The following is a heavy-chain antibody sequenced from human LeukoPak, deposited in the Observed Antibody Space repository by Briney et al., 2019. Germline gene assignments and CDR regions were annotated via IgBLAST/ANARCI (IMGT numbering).Heavy chain of an antibody. CDR2: INPNNGDT. CDR1: GYTFSPYW. V-gene: IGHV1-2*02. Sequence: GASVKVSCKASGYTFSPYWIHWVRQAPGQGPEWMGWINPNNGDTNYAQRFQGRVTMTRDTSISTAYMELSGLRSDDTAVYYCACGVGTAITLDYWGQGTLVTVSS. CDR3: ACGVGTAITLDY. J-gene: IGHJ4*02. D-gene: IGHD5-18*01.